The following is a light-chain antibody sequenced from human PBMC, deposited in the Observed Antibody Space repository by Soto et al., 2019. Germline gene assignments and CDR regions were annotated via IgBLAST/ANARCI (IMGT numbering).Light chain of an antibody. V-gene: IGLV1-47*02. CDR2: SNN. CDR1: SSNIGGTNY. Sequence: QSVLTQPPSASGTPGQRVFISCSGSSSNIGGTNYAYWYQQLPGAAPKLLMHSNNLRPSGVPERISGSKSGTSAALAISGIRSEDAAVYYCASWDDRLGAVIFGGGTKLTVL. J-gene: IGLJ2*01. CDR3: ASWDDRLGAVI.